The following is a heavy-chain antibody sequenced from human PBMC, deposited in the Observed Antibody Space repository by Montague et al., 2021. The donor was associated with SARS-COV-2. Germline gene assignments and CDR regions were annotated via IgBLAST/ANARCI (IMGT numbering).Heavy chain of an antibody. D-gene: IGHD1-1*01. CDR2: INHTGST. CDR1: GGSISGYY. V-gene: IGHV4-59*01. CDR3: ARAQASGCSANCVNYFDY. Sequence: SETLSLTCTVSGGSISGYYWTWMRQPPGKGLEWIGQINHTGSTKNNPSLKSRVTISIDTPKNQFSLKLRSVTAADTAVYFCARAQASGCSANCVNYFDYWGQGALVTVSS. J-gene: IGHJ4*02.